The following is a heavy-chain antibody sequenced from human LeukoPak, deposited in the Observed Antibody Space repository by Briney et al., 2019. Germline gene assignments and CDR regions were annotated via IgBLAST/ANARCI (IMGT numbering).Heavy chain of an antibody. CDR2: IYSGGST. V-gene: IGHV3-53*01. Sequence: PGGSPRLSCAASGLPVSSNYISWVRQAQGKGLEWVSVIYSGGSTYFTDSVKGRFTASRDNSKNTLYLQMDSLTAEDTAVYYCAKAYYYGSGSYYKTFDYWGQGTLVTVSS. J-gene: IGHJ4*02. CDR3: AKAYYYGSGSYYKTFDY. D-gene: IGHD3-10*01. CDR1: GLPVSSNY.